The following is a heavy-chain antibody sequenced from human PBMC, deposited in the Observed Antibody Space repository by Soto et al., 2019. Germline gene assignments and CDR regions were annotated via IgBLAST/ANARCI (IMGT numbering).Heavy chain of an antibody. D-gene: IGHD2-15*01. Sequence: SVKVSCKASGGTFSSYAISWVRQAPGQGLEWMGGIIPIFGTANYAQKFQGRVTITADKSTSTAYMELSSLRSEDTAVYYCGREGVVVAADYYSSSGRDVWGKGPTVTVPS. V-gene: IGHV1-69*06. CDR1: GGTFSSYA. J-gene: IGHJ6*04. CDR3: GREGVVVAADYYSSSGRDV. CDR2: IIPIFGTA.